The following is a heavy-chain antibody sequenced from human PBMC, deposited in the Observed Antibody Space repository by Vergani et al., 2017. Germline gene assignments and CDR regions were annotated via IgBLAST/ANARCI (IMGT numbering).Heavy chain of an antibody. CDR3: AREIRLWFGELTTLNGMDV. J-gene: IGHJ6*02. D-gene: IGHD3-10*01. CDR1: GGTFSSYT. Sequence: QVQLVQSGAEVKKPGSSVKVSCKASGGTFSSYTISWVRQAPGQRLEWMGWINAGNGNTKYSQKFQGRVTITRDTSARTAYMELSSLRSEDTAVYYCAREIRLWFGELTTLNGMDVWGQGTTVTVSS. CDR2: INAGNGNT. V-gene: IGHV1-3*01.